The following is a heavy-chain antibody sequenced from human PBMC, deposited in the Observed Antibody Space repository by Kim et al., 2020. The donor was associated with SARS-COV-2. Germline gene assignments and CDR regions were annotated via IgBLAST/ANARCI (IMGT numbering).Heavy chain of an antibody. CDR3: ARIYDNSGYYYSNWFDP. V-gene: IGHV4-59*01. CDR1: GGSISSYY. CDR2: IYYSGST. Sequence: SETLSLTCTVSGGSISSYYWSWIRQPPGKGLEWIGHIYYSGSTNYNPSLKSRVTISVDTSKNQFSLKLSSVTAADTAVYYCARIYDNSGYYYSNWFDPWAQGTLVTVSS. J-gene: IGHJ5*02. D-gene: IGHD3-22*01.